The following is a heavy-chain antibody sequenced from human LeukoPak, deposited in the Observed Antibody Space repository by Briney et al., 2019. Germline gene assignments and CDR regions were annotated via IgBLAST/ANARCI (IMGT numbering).Heavy chain of an antibody. D-gene: IGHD6-13*01. V-gene: IGHV4-39*01. CDR2: IYYSGST. Sequence: PSETLSLTRTVSGGSISSSSYYWGWIRQPPGKGLEWIGSIYYSGSTYYNPSLKSRVTISVDTSKNQFSLKLSSVTAADTAVYYCARQQQGNFDYWGQGTLVTVSS. J-gene: IGHJ4*02. CDR3: ARQQQGNFDY. CDR1: GGSISSSSYY.